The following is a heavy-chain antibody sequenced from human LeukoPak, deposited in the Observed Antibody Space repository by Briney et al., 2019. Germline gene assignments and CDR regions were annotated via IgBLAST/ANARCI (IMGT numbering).Heavy chain of an antibody. CDR1: GGSISSYY. Sequence: SETLSLTCTVSGGSISSYYWSWIRQPPGKGLEWIGEMYLSGTTHSNPSVKSRVTILIDKSKNQFFLNLSSVTAADTAVYYCARDGGGLGRGIDYWGQGTLVTVSS. J-gene: IGHJ4*02. CDR3: ARDGGGLGRGIDY. V-gene: IGHV4-59*12. CDR2: MYLSGTT. D-gene: IGHD3-16*01.